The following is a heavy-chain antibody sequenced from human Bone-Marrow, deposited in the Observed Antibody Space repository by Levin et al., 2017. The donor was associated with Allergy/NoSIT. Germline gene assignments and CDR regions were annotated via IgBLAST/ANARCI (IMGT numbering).Heavy chain of an antibody. V-gene: IGHV3-11*01. J-gene: IGHJ4*02. CDR3: ARYNRGGWWLNYFDY. CDR1: GFTFSDYY. D-gene: IGHD6-19*01. Sequence: SGGSLRLSCAASGFTFSDYYMSWIRQAPGKGLEWVSYISTSGTDIFYADSVKGRFTISTDNAKNSLYLQMNSLRAEDTAMYYCARYNRGGWWLNYFDYWGQGTLVTVSS. CDR2: ISTSGTDI.